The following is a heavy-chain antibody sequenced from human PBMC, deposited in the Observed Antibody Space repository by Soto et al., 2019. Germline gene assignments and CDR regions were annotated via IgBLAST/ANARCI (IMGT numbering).Heavy chain of an antibody. CDR1: GFTFSNAW. Sequence: PGGSLRLSCAASGFTFSNAWMSWVRQAPGKGLEWVGRIKSKTDGGTTDYAAPVKGRFTISRDDSKNTLYLQMNSLKTEDTAVYYCTTDLAPTPVDAFDIWGQGTMVTVSS. J-gene: IGHJ3*02. V-gene: IGHV3-15*01. CDR3: TTDLAPTPVDAFDI. CDR2: IKSKTDGGTT.